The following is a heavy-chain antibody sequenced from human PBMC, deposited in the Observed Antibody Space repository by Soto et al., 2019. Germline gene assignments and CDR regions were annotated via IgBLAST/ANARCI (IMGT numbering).Heavy chain of an antibody. Sequence: ASVKVSCKASGYTFTSYGISWVRQAPGQGLEWMGWISAYNGNTNYAQKLQGRVTMTTDTSTSTAYMELRSLRSDDTAVYYCARDGQEYSSSSFPADAFDIWAQGTMVTVSS. V-gene: IGHV1-18*01. J-gene: IGHJ3*02. CDR1: GYTFTSYG. D-gene: IGHD6-6*01. CDR2: ISAYNGNT. CDR3: ARDGQEYSSSSFPADAFDI.